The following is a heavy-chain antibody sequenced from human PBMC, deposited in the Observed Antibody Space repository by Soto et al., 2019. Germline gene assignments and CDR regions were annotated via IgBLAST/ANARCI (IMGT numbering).Heavy chain of an antibody. D-gene: IGHD3-10*01. CDR2: IYYTGST. Sequence: SSGTLSLTCTVSGGSIDSFYWSWIRQSPGKGLEWIGYIYYTGSTVYNPSLKTRVTISLDTSKTQFSLKLRSVTAADTAVYYCARVKYGSGSYLHTFDYWGQGALVTVSS. V-gene: IGHV4-59*01. CDR3: ARVKYGSGSYLHTFDY. CDR1: GGSIDSFY. J-gene: IGHJ4*02.